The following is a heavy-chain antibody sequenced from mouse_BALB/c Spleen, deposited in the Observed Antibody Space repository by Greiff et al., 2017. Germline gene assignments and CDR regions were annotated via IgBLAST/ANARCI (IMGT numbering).Heavy chain of an antibody. CDR2: INPYNDGT. V-gene: IGHV1-14*01. Sequence: VQLKQSGPELVKPGASVKMSCKASGYTFTSYVMHWVKQKPGQGLEWIGYINPYNDGTKYNEKFKGKATLTSDKSSSTAYMELSSLTSEDSAVYYCARQLGPRAFAYWGQGTLVTVSA. CDR1: GYTFTSYV. CDR3: ARQLGPRAFAY. D-gene: IGHD3-1*01. J-gene: IGHJ3*01.